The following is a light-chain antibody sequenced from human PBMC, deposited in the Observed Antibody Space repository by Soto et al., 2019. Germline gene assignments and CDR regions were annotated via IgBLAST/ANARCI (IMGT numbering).Light chain of an antibody. J-gene: IGKJ4*01. Sequence: DIQMTHSPSSLSACVGDRVTITCRASQSIYNYLNWYQQKPGKAPQLLIFAASSLQSGVPSRFSGSGSGTDFTLTISSLQPEDFATYYCQQLNSHPRKLTFGGGTKVDIK. CDR2: AAS. CDR1: QSIYNY. CDR3: QQLNSHPRKLT. V-gene: IGKV1-39*01.